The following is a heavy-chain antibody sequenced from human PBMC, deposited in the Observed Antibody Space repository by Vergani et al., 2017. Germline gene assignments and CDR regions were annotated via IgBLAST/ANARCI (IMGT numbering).Heavy chain of an antibody. D-gene: IGHD2-15*01. Sequence: QVQLVQSGAEVKKPGSSVKVSCKASGGTFSSYAISWVRQAPGQGLEWMGRIIPIFGTANYAQKFQGRVTITADESTSTAYMELSSLRSEDTAVYYCARLAGRYCSGGSFYHDAFDIWGQGTMVTVSS. CDR1: GGTFSSYA. J-gene: IGHJ3*02. CDR3: ARLAGRYCSGGSFYHDAFDI. CDR2: IIPIFGTA. V-gene: IGHV1-69*13.